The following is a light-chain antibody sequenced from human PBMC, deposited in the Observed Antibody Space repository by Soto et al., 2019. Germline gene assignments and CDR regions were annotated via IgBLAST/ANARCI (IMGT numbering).Light chain of an antibody. CDR1: QSVSSSY. CDR3: QQYGSYRS. J-gene: IGKJ1*01. CDR2: GAS. Sequence: ILLTQSPCTLSLSPGERATLSCRASQSVSSSYLAWYQQKPGQAPRLLIYGASSRATGIPDRFSGSGSGTDFTLTISRLGPEDFAVYYCQQYGSYRSFGQGTKVDIK. V-gene: IGKV3-20*01.